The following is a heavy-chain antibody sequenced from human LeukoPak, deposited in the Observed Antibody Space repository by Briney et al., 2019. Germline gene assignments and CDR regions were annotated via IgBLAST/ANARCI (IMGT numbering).Heavy chain of an antibody. D-gene: IGHD6-19*01. J-gene: IGHJ4*02. CDR2: INHSGST. Sequence: SETLSLTCAVYGGSFSGYYWSWIRQPPGKGLEWIGEINHSGSTNYNPSLKSRVTISVDTSKNQFSLKLSSVTAADTAVYYCARGRAVAGTWNYWGQGTMVTVSS. CDR3: ARGRAVAGTWNY. CDR1: GGSFSGYY. V-gene: IGHV4-34*01.